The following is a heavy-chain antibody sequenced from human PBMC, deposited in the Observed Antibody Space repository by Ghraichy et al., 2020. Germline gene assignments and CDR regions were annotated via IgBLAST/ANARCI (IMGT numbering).Heavy chain of an antibody. CDR1: GGTFSSYA. CDR2: IIPIFGTA. J-gene: IGHJ5*02. D-gene: IGHD2-15*01. CDR3: ASQDSTVTHFDP. V-gene: IGHV1-69*13. Sequence: SVKVSCKASGGTFSSYAISWVRQAPGQGLEWMGGIIPIFGTANSAQKFQGRVTITADESTSTAYMELSSLRSEDTAVYYCASQDSTVTHFDPWGQGTLVTVSS.